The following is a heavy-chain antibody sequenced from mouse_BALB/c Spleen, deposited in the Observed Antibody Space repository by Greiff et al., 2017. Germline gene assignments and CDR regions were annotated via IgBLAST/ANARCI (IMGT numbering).Heavy chain of an antibody. J-gene: IGHJ3*01. Sequence: EVQLQQSGPELVKPGASVKMSCKASGYTFTSYVMHWVKQKPGQGLEWIGYINPYNDGTKYNEKFKGKATLTSDKSSSTAYMELSSLTSEDSAVYYCARELYYDYAAWFAYWGQGTLVTVSA. CDR1: GYTFTSYV. CDR3: ARELYYDYAAWFAY. CDR2: INPYNDGT. D-gene: IGHD2-4*01. V-gene: IGHV1-14*01.